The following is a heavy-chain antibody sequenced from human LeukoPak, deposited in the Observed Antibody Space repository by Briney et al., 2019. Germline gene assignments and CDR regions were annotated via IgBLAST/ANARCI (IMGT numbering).Heavy chain of an antibody. D-gene: IGHD4-17*01. V-gene: IGHV4-59*01. CDR2: IYYSGST. CDR1: GGSISSYY. CDR3: ARSSDQNDCGDYNDALDI. Sequence: PSETLSLTCTVSGGSISSYYWSWIRQPPGKGLEWIGYIYYSGSTNYNPSLKSRVTISVDTSKNQFSLKLSSVTAADTAVYYCARSSDQNDCGDYNDALDIWGQGTMVTVSS. J-gene: IGHJ3*02.